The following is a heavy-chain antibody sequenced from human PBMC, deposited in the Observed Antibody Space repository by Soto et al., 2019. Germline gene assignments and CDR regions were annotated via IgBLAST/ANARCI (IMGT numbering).Heavy chain of an antibody. CDR3: ATGRGSGTYYFDY. V-gene: IGHV3-7*03. CDR2: RNQDGSEK. Sequence: GGSLRLSCAASEFTFSNYWMSWVRQAPGKGLEWVANRNQDGSEKYSVDSVKGRFTISRDNAKNSLYLQMNSLRAEDTAVYYCATGRGSGTYYFDYWGQGTLVTVSS. CDR1: EFTFSNYW. D-gene: IGHD6-19*01. J-gene: IGHJ4*02.